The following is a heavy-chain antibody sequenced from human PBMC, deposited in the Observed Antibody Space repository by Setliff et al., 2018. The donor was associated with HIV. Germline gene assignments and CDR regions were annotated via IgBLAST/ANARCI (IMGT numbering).Heavy chain of an antibody. CDR2: IYYSGST. D-gene: IGHD3-22*01. V-gene: IGHV4-39*07. J-gene: IGHJ4*02. Sequence: ETLSLTCTVSGGSISSGSYYWSWIRQPPGKGLEWIGSIYYSGSTYYNPSLKSRVTTLVDTSKNQFSLRLTSVTAADTAVYYCARDPVITMMVGPKFYFDYWGQGILVTVSS. CDR1: GGSISSGSYY. CDR3: ARDPVITMMVGPKFYFDY.